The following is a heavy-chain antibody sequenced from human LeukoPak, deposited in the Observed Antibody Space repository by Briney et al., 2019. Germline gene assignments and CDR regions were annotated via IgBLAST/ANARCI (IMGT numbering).Heavy chain of an antibody. CDR1: XFTFSSYA. D-gene: IGHD2-21*02. CDR2: ISGSGGST. CDR3: AKPTGEGLAYCGDNCIEYFQH. Sequence: AGGSLRLSCAASXFTFSSYAMSWVRQAPGKGLEWVSTISGSGGSTYYADSVKGRFTISKDYSKSTLYLQINSLRAEDTAVYYCAKPTGEGLAYCGDNCIEYFQHWGQGTLVTASA. J-gene: IGHJ1*01. V-gene: IGHV3-23*01.